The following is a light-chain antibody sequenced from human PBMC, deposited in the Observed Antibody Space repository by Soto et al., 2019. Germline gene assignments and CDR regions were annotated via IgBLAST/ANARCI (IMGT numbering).Light chain of an antibody. CDR1: QSVSSS. J-gene: IGKJ4*01. Sequence: EIVMTQSPATLSVSPGDRATLSCRASQSVSSSLAWYQQIPGQAPRLLIYDASTRATGIPARFGGSGSGTEFTLTISSLQSEDFAVYYGQQYNNWPPITFGGGNKVELK. V-gene: IGKV3-15*01. CDR2: DAS. CDR3: QQYNNWPPIT.